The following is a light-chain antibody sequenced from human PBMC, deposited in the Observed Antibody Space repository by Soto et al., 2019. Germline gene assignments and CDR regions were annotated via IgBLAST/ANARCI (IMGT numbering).Light chain of an antibody. Sequence: QSVLTQPASVSGSPGQSITVSCTGTNNDVGGYKYVSWYQQHPGKVPKLIIYDVSNRPSGVSNRFSGSKSGNTASLTISGLQAEDEADYYCSSYSSSSTPVLFGGGTKVTVL. CDR1: NNDVGGYKY. J-gene: IGLJ2*01. CDR2: DVS. V-gene: IGLV2-14*01. CDR3: SSYSSSSTPVL.